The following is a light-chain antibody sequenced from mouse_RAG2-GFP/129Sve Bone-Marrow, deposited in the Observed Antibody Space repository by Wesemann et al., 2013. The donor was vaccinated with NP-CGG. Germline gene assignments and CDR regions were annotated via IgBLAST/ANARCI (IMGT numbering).Light chain of an antibody. J-gene: IGKJ5*01. Sequence: DIVMTQSPSSLTVTAGEKVTMSCKSSQSLLNSGNQKNYLTWYQQKPGQPPKLLIYWASTRESGVPDRFTGSGSGTDFTLTISSVQAEDLAVYYCQQYYSYPLTFGAGTKLELK. V-gene: IGKV8-19*01. CDR2: WAS. CDR1: QSLLNSGNQKNY. CDR3: QQYYSYPLT.